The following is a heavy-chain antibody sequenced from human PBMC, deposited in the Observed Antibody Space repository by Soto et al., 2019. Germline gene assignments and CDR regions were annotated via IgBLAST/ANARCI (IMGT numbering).Heavy chain of an antibody. J-gene: IGHJ4*02. Sequence: PSETLSLTCAVYGGSFSGYYWSWIRQPPGKGLEWIGEINHSGSTNYNPSLKSRVTISVDTSKDQFSLKLSSVTAADTAVYYCARGVKWLRFFDYWGQGTLVTFSS. CDR2: INHSGST. CDR1: GGSFSGYY. V-gene: IGHV4-34*01. CDR3: ARGVKWLRFFDY. D-gene: IGHD5-12*01.